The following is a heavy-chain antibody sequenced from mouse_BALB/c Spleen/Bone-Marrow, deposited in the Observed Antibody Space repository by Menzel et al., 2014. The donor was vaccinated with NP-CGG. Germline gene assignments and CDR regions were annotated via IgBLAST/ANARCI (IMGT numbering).Heavy chain of an antibody. J-gene: IGHJ3*01. D-gene: IGHD2-10*01. CDR3: ARGGGAYYGNYWFAY. CDR2: ISSGGSYT. V-gene: IGHV5-6*01. Sequence: EVMLVESGGDLVKPGGSLKLSCAAPGFTFSSYGMSWVRQTPDKRLEWVATISSGGSYTYYPDSVKGRFTTSRDNAKNTLYLQMSSLKSEDTAMYYCARGGGAYYGNYWFAYWGQGTLVTVSA. CDR1: GFTFSSYG.